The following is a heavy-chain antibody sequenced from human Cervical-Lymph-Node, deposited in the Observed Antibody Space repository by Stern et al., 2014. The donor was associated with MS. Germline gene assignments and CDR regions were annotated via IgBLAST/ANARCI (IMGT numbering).Heavy chain of an antibody. D-gene: IGHD1-7*01. CDR3: ARGGDSISGTRVRRYFYGMDV. J-gene: IGHJ6*02. Sequence: VQLVQSGAEVKKPGASVKVSCRASGYTFTDYYMHWVRQAPGQGLEWMGWINPNSGGTNDAQKFQGRVPMARDTSISTAYMELSRLRSDDTAVYYCARGGDSISGTRVRRYFYGMDVWGQGTTVTVSS. CDR1: GYTFTDYY. V-gene: IGHV1-2*02. CDR2: INPNSGGT.